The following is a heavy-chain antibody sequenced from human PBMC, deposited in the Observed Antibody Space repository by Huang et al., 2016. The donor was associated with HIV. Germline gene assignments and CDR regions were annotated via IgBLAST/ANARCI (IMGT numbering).Heavy chain of an antibody. J-gene: IGHJ4*02. Sequence: QVQLVQSGAEVKKPGSSVKVSCKASGGPFSSYAISWVRQAPGQGLECMGGILPIFGTASYAQKFQGRVTITADEATSTAYMELSSLRSEDTAVYYCARARGYYDSSVSYYFDYWGQGTLVTVSS. CDR1: GGPFSSYA. V-gene: IGHV1-69*13. D-gene: IGHD3-22*01. CDR2: ILPIFGTA. CDR3: ARARGYYDSSVSYYFDY.